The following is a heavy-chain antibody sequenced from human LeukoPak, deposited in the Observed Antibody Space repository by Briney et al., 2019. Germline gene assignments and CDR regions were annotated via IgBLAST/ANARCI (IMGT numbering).Heavy chain of an antibody. CDR1: GLTFSVSA. Sequence: GGSLTLSCSASGLTFSVSAMHWVRQASGKGLEWVGRIKTKADNYATPYAASVKGRFTISRDDSTNTAYLQMNRLKTEDTAVYYCTHPAYYYNVDVWGKGTTVTVSS. J-gene: IGHJ6*04. D-gene: IGHD6-25*01. V-gene: IGHV3-73*01. CDR3: THPAYYYNVDV. CDR2: IKTKADNYAT.